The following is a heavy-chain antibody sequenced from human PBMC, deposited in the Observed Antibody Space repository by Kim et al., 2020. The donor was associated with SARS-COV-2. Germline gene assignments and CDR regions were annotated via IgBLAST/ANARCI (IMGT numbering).Heavy chain of an antibody. D-gene: IGHD3-16*01. CDR2: IYYSGST. J-gene: IGHJ4*02. V-gene: IGHV4-61*01. Sequence: SENLYLTCTVSGGAGSSGSYYWSWIRQPPGKGLEWIGYIYYSGSTNYNPSLKSRVTISVDTSKNQFSLKLSSVTAADTAVYYCARALLEGDFDYWGQGTLVTVSS. CDR3: ARALLEGDFDY. CDR1: GGAGSSGSYY.